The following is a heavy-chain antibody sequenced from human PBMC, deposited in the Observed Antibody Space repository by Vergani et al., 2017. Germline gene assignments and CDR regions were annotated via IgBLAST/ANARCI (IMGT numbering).Heavy chain of an antibody. CDR2: IRSKANSYAT. V-gene: IGHV3-73*01. Sequence: VQLVESGGGVVQPGRSLRLSCAASGFTFSSSAMHWVRQASGKGLEWVGRIRSKANSYATAYAASVKGRFSISRDDSKSIAYLQMNSLKIEDTAVYYCTRDDYDFWSGPPPSYFDFWGQGTLVTVSS. J-gene: IGHJ4*02. D-gene: IGHD3-3*01. CDR1: GFTFSSSA. CDR3: TRDDYDFWSGPPPSYFDF.